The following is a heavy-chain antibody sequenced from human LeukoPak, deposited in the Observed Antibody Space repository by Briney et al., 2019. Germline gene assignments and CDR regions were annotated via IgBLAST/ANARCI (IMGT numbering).Heavy chain of an antibody. CDR2: ISGSTGNT. CDR3: AKGGQQLVHYYGMDV. CDR1: GFIFSNFA. Sequence: GGSLRLSCAASGFIFSNFAMRWVRQAPGKGLEWVSPISGSTGNTYYADSVKGRFTISRDNSKNTLYLQMNSLRAEDTAVYYCAKGGQQLVHYYGMDVWGEGTTVTVSS. V-gene: IGHV3-23*01. J-gene: IGHJ6*04. D-gene: IGHD6-6*01.